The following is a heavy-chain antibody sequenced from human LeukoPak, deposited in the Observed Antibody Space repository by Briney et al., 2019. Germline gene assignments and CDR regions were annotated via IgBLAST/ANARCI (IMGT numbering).Heavy chain of an antibody. CDR2: ISYDGSNK. D-gene: IGHD2-21*02. CDR3: ARGSPAGLPKDPSFDY. V-gene: IGHV3-30-3*01. J-gene: IGHJ4*02. CDR1: GFTFSSYA. Sequence: PGRSLRLSCAASGFTFSSYAMHWVRQAPGKGLAWVAVISYDGSNKYYADSVKGRFTISRDNSKNTLYLQMNSLKAEDTAVYYCARGSPAGLPKDPSFDYWGQGTLVTVSS.